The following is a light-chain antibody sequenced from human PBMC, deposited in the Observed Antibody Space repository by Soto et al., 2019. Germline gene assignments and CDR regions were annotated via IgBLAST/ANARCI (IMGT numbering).Light chain of an antibody. V-gene: IGLV1-40*01. Sequence: QSVLTQPPSVSGAPGQTVTISCTGSSSDIGAGGDVHWYQQLLGAAPKLLIYKNGYRPSGVPDRFSGFKSGTSASLAITGLQAADEADYYCQSYHSGLSIAIFGTGTKLTVL. J-gene: IGLJ1*01. CDR1: SSDIGAGGD. CDR2: KNG. CDR3: QSYHSGLSIAI.